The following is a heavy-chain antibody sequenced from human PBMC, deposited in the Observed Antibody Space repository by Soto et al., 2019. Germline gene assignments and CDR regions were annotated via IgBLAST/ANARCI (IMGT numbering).Heavy chain of an antibody. CDR1: GFTFSSYA. Sequence: EVQLLESGGGLVQPGGSLRLSCAASGFTFSSYAMSWVRQAPGKGLEWVSAISGSGGSTYYAASVKGRFTISRDNSKNTLYLQMNSLRAEDTAVYYCAKDLRRWLGYFDIWGQGTMVTVSS. CDR2: ISGSGGST. D-gene: IGHD6-19*01. CDR3: AKDLRRWLGYFDI. J-gene: IGHJ3*02. V-gene: IGHV3-23*01.